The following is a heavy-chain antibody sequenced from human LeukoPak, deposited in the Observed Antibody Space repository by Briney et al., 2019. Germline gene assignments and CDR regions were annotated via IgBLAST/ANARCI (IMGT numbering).Heavy chain of an antibody. CDR2: IYYSGST. CDR3: ARGTVTTQNYYFDY. CDR1: GGSISSGGYY. V-gene: IGHV4-31*03. D-gene: IGHD4-11*01. Sequence: PSQTLSLTCTVSGGSISSGGYYWSWIRQHPGKSLEWIGYIYYSGSTYYNPSLKSRVTISVDTSKNQFSLKLSSVTAADTAVYYCARGTVTTQNYYFDYWGQGTLVTVSS. J-gene: IGHJ4*02.